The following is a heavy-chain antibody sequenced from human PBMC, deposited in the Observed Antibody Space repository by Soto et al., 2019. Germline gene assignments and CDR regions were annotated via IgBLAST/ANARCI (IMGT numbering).Heavy chain of an antibody. Sequence: EVQLVESGGGPAQFGGSLRLSCAASGFTFSNYWMHWVRQVPGKGLVWVSRNETSTGYADSVKGRFTIFRDNVKNTLYLQMNSLRAEDTAVYYCARGRSINTNMDYWGQGTLVTVSS. J-gene: IGHJ4*02. D-gene: IGHD2-2*01. V-gene: IGHV3-74*01. CDR2: NETST. CDR3: ARGRSINTNMDY. CDR1: GFTFSNYW.